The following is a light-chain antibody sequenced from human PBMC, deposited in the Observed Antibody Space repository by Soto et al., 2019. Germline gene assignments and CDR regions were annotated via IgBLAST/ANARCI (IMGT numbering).Light chain of an antibody. CDR3: QQYYSTPQT. CDR2: GAS. CDR1: QSVSSN. Sequence: ERVMTPSQGTLSLSPGERANLSCRASQSVSSNLAWYQQKPGQAPRLLIYGASTRAPGIPARFSGSGSGTDFTLTISSLQAEDVAVYYCQQYYSTPQTCGQGTKVAI. J-gene: IGKJ1*01. V-gene: IGKV3-15*01.